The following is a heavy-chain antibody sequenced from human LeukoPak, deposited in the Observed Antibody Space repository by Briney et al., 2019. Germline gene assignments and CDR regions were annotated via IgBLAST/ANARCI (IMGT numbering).Heavy chain of an antibody. J-gene: IGHJ3*02. CDR2: IDPSDSYT. D-gene: IGHD3-9*01. CDR1: GYSFTSYW. V-gene: IGHV5-10-1*01. CDR3: ARHENIFSTFDM. Sequence: GESLKISCKGSGYSFTSYWITWVRQMPGEGLEWMGRIDPSDSYTNYSASFQGHVTISADKSISTAYLQWSSLKASDTAIYYCARHENIFSTFDMWGQGTMVTVSS.